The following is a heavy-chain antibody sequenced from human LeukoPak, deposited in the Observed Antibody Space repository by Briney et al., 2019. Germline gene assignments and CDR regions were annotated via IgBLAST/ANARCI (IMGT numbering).Heavy chain of an antibody. D-gene: IGHD5-18*01. V-gene: IGHV3-9*01. CDR2: ISWNSGSI. CDR3: AKDTAMVTWDAFDI. Sequence: GGALRLSCAASGFTFDDYAMHWVRQAPGKGLEWVSGISWNSGSIGYADSVKGRFTISRDNAKNSLYLQMNSLRAEDTALYYCAKDTAMVTWDAFDIWGQGTMVTVSS. CDR1: GFTFDDYA. J-gene: IGHJ3*02.